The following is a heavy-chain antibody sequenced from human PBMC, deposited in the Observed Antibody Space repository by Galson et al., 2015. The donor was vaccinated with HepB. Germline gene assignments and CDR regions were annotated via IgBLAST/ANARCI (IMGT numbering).Heavy chain of an antibody. CDR3: ARDVGDYGGNSAADDVFDI. V-gene: IGHV3-66*01. CDR1: GFTVSSNY. D-gene: IGHD4-23*01. Sequence: SLRLSCAASGFTVSSNYMSWVRQAPGKGLEWVSVIYSGDTPYYADSVKGRFIISRDNSKNTLYLQMNSLRAEDTAVYYCARDVGDYGGNSAADDVFDIWGQGTMVTVSS. CDR2: IYSGDTP. J-gene: IGHJ3*02.